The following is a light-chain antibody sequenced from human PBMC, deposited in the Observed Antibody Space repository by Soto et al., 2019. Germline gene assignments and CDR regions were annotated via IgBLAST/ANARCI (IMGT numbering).Light chain of an antibody. J-gene: IGKJ4*01. Sequence: EIVLKHSPDTLSFSAWERSTISGRASQSVSSYLAWYQQKPGQAPRLLIYDASNRATGIPARFSGSGSGTDFTLTISSLEPEDFAVYYCQQYKGELTFGGGTKVDIK. CDR1: QSVSSY. CDR3: QQYKGELT. CDR2: DAS. V-gene: IGKV3-11*01.